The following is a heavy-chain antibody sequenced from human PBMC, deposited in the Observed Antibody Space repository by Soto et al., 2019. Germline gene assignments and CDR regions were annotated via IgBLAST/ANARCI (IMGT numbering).Heavy chain of an antibody. D-gene: IGHD2-8*01. CDR2: INAGNGNT. Sequence: ASVKVSCKASGYTFTSYAMHWVRQAPGQRLEWMGGINAGNGNTKYAQKFQGRVTITTDTSASTAYMELSSLRSEDTAVYYCARGKERYCANGVCSDYYGMDVWGQGTTVTVSS. CDR1: GYTFTSYA. CDR3: ARGKERYCANGVCSDYYGMDV. V-gene: IGHV1-3*01. J-gene: IGHJ6*02.